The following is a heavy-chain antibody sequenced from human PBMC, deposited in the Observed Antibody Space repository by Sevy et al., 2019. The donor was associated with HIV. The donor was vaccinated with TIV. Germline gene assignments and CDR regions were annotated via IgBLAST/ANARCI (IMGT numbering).Heavy chain of an antibody. Sequence: ASVKVSCKASGFNFASYDIYWVRQATGQGLEWMGWMNTNTGNTGFAQKFKGRVTMTRNTSITTAYMELSNLRSEDTAVNYCARVSGWHLRYGMDVWGQGTTVTVSS. V-gene: IGHV1-8*02. CDR3: ARVSGWHLRYGMDV. CDR2: MNTNTGNT. CDR1: GFNFASYD. D-gene: IGHD6-19*01. J-gene: IGHJ6*02.